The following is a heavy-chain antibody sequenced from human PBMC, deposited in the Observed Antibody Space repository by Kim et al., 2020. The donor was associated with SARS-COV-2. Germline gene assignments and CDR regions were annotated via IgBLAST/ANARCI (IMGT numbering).Heavy chain of an antibody. V-gene: IGHV1-46*01. CDR2: INPGGGDT. CDR3: ARGNGWPS. Sequence: ASVKVSCKASGYPFISHPIHWVPQAPGQGLEYMGIINPGGGDTNYAQRFQGRVTMTRDTSTTTVYMELRSLRSEDTAVYYCARGNGWPSWGQGTLVTVSS. CDR1: GYPFISHP. D-gene: IGHD2-8*01. J-gene: IGHJ5*02.